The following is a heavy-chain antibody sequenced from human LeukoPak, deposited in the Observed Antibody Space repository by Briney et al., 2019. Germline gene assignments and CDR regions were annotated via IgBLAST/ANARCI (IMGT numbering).Heavy chain of an antibody. Sequence: GGSLRLSCAASGFSFSVYAMSWVRQAPGKGLEWVSSISGSGGRTYYANSVKGRFTISRENFKNTVYLEMNNLGAEDTALYYCAKGGQDFDFWRFDYWGQGNLVIVSS. CDR1: GFSFSVYA. V-gene: IGHV3-23*01. CDR3: AKGGQDFDFWRFDY. J-gene: IGHJ4*02. D-gene: IGHD3-3*01. CDR2: ISGSGGRT.